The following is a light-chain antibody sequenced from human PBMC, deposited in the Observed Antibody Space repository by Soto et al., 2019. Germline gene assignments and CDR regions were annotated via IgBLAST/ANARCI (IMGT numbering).Light chain of an antibody. CDR2: GAS. CDR1: ESVDIN. Sequence: EIVLTQLPATLSVSPGERVTLSCRASESVDINLAWYQQKPGQAPRLLIYGASTRATDMPGTFSGRGSGTEFTLTISSLQSEDFAVYYCQQYKNWPRTFGQGTKVDIK. J-gene: IGKJ1*01. CDR3: QQYKNWPRT. V-gene: IGKV3-15*01.